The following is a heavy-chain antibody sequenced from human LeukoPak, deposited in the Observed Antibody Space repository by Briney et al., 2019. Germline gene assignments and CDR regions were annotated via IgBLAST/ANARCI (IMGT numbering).Heavy chain of an antibody. D-gene: IGHD3-3*01. J-gene: IGHJ3*02. CDR2: ISPSGVIT. CDR1: GYTFTSYY. V-gene: IGHV1-46*01. Sequence: ASVKVSCKASGYTFTSYYMHWVRQAPGQGLEWMGIISPSGVITSYAQKFQGRVTMTRDTSTSTVYMELSSLRSEDTAVYYCARDFTRSGSWSGYYAFDIWGQGTMVTVSS. CDR3: ARDFTRSGSWSGYYAFDI.